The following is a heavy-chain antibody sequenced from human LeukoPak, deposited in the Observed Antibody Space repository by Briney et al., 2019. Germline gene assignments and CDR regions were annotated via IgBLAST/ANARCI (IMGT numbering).Heavy chain of an antibody. CDR3: ARDFLPFSGEDIVVVPAAMGWFDP. V-gene: IGHV4-4*07. CDR1: GGSISSYY. J-gene: IGHJ5*02. Sequence: SETLSLTCTVSGGSISSYYWSWIRQPAGKGLEWIGSIYYSGSTYYNPSLKSRVTISVDTSKNQFSLKLSSVTAADTAVYYCARDFLPFSGEDIVVVPAAMGWFDPWGQGTLVTVSS. CDR2: IYYSGST. D-gene: IGHD2-2*01.